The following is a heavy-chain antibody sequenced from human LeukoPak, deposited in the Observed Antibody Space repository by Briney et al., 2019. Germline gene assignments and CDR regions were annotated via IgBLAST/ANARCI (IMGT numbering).Heavy chain of an antibody. Sequence: KTSETLSLTCTVSGDSISRVGYYWGWIRQTPGKGLEWIGSLYSGGSSYYNPSLKSRVTISVATSKNQFSLKLSSVTAADTAVYYCARVSGYDWESFYDYWGQGTLVTVSS. CDR1: GDSISRVGYY. V-gene: IGHV4-39*07. CDR3: ARVSGYDWESFYDY. CDR2: LYSGGSS. J-gene: IGHJ4*02. D-gene: IGHD5-12*01.